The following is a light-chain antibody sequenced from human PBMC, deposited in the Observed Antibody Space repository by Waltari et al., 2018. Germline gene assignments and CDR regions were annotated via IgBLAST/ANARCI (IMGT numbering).Light chain of an antibody. Sequence: QAVVTQEPSLTVSPGGTVTLTCGSSTGAVTNGHSPYWFPQKPGQAPRTLIYDTIDRHSWTPARFSGSLLGGKAALTLSGAQPEDEADYDCFLSYNGARLFGGGTKLTVL. V-gene: IGLV7-46*01. J-gene: IGLJ3*02. CDR2: DTI. CDR3: FLSYNGARL. CDR1: TGAVTNGHS.